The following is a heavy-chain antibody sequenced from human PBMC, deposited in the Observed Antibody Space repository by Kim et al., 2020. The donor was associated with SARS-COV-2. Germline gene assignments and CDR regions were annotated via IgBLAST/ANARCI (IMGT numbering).Heavy chain of an antibody. CDR3: ARARDYPNWYFDL. V-gene: IGHV4-59*01. D-gene: IGHD4-17*01. Sequence: YNPPHKSRDTISVDTSKSQFSLKLTSVTAADTAVYYCARARDYPNWYFDLWGRGTLVTVSS. J-gene: IGHJ2*01.